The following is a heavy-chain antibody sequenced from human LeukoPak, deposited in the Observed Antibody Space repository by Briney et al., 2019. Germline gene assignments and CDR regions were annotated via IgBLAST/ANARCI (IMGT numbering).Heavy chain of an antibody. CDR3: ARRYCSSTSCHYFDY. V-gene: IGHV1-8*01. J-gene: IGHJ4*02. Sequence: GASVKVSCKASGYTFTSYDINWVRQATGQGLEWMGWMNPNSGNTGYAQKFQGRVTMTRNTSISTAFMELSSLRFEDTAVFYCARRYCSSTSCHYFDYWGQGTLVTVSS. D-gene: IGHD2-2*01. CDR1: GYTFTSYD. CDR2: MNPNSGNT.